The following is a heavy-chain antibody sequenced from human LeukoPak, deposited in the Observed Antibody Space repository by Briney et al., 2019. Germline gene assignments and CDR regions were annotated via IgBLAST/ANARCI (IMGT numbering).Heavy chain of an antibody. CDR2: ISYDGSNK. D-gene: IGHD3-10*01. Sequence: PGRSLRLSCAASGFTFSSYGMHWVCQAPGKGLEWVAVISYDGSNKYYADSVKGRFTISRDNSKNTLYLQMNSLRAEDTAVYYCAKGLWFGEPLGGYWGQGTLVTVSS. J-gene: IGHJ4*02. CDR1: GFTFSSYG. CDR3: AKGLWFGEPLGGY. V-gene: IGHV3-30*18.